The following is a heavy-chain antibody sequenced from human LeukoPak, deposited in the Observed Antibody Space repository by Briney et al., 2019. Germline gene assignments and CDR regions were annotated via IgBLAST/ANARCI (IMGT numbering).Heavy chain of an antibody. J-gene: IGHJ4*02. CDR1: GFTVSSNY. V-gene: IGHV3-66*01. Sequence: GGSLRLSCAASGFTVSSNYMSWVRQAPGKGLEWVSVIYSGGSTYYADSVKGRFTISRDNSKNTLYLQMNSLRAEDTAVYYCARETPDDILTGYYRALGYWGQGTLVTVSS. CDR3: ARETPDDILTGYYRALGY. CDR2: IYSGGST. D-gene: IGHD3-9*01.